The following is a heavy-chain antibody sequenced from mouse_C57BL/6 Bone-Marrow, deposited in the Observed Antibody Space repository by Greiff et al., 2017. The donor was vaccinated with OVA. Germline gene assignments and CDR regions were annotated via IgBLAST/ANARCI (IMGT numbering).Heavy chain of an antibody. CDR3: ARSGYEAY. Sequence: QVQLQQSGAELARPGASVKLSCKASGYTFTSYGISWVKQRPGQGLEWIGEIYPRSGYTYYNEKFKGKATLTADKSSSTAYMELRSLTSEDSAVYFCARSGYEAYWGQGTLVTVSA. J-gene: IGHJ3*01. CDR2: IYPRSGYT. V-gene: IGHV1-81*01. CDR1: GYTFTSYG. D-gene: IGHD3-1*01.